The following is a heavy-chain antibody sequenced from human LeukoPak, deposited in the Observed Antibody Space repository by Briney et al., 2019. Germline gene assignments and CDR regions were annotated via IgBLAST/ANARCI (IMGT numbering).Heavy chain of an antibody. V-gene: IGHV3-30*04. J-gene: IGHJ4*02. D-gene: IGHD6-13*01. Sequence: PGGSLRLSCAASGFTFSSYAMHWVRQAPGKGLEGVAVISYDGSNKYYADSVKGRFTISRDNSKNTLYLQMNSLRAEDTAVYYCARGDSIAAAGVIDYWGQGTLVTVSS. CDR2: ISYDGSNK. CDR1: GFTFSSYA. CDR3: ARGDSIAAAGVIDY.